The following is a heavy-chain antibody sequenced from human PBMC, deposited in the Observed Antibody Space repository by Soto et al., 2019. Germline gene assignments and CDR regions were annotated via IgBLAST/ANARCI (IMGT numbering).Heavy chain of an antibody. J-gene: IGHJ3*02. CDR3: ARWGHPAVKAFDI. Sequence: SETLSLTCTVSGASVNDYYWNWVRQPLGKGLEWIGFIHYTGSRIFNPSLQSRVTMSVDVSQNQFSLRLTSVTAADTAIYYCARWGHPAVKAFDIWGQGTTVTV. D-gene: IGHD3-16*01. V-gene: IGHV4-59*02. CDR1: GASVNDYY. CDR2: IHYTGSR.